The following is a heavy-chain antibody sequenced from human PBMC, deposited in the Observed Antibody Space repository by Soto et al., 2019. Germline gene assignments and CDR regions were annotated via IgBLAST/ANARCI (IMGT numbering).Heavy chain of an antibody. CDR3: ASDWGYGYGPNDY. CDR2: ISSSSSTI. CDR1: GFTFSSYS. V-gene: IGHV3-48*01. D-gene: IGHD5-18*01. Sequence: EVQLVESGGGLVQPGGSLRVSCAASGFTFSSYSMNWVRQAPGKGLEWVSYISSSSSTIYYADSVKGRFTISRDNAKNSLYLQMNSLRAEDTAVYYCASDWGYGYGPNDYWGQGTLVTVSS. J-gene: IGHJ4*02.